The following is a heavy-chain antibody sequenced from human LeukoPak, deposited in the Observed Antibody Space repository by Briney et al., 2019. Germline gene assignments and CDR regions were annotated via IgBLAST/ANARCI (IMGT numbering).Heavy chain of an antibody. CDR3: ARGGVTATQRLDY. J-gene: IGHJ4*02. CDR1: GYTFTSYY. D-gene: IGHD2-21*02. V-gene: IGHV1-46*01. CDR2: INSSGGST. Sequence: ASVKVSXKASGYTFTSYYMHWVRQAPGQGLEWIGIINSSGGSTSYAQKFQGRVTMTRDTSTSTVYMELSSLRSEDTAVYYCARGGVTATQRLDYWGQGTLVTVSS.